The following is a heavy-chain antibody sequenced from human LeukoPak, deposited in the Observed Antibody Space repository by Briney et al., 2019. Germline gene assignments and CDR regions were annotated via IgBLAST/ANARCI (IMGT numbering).Heavy chain of an antibody. J-gene: IGHJ4*02. CDR1: GFTFSSYA. Sequence: PGGSLRLSCAASGFTFSSYAVSCVRQAPGKGLEWVSAISGSGGSTYYADSVKGRFTISRDNSKNTLYLQMNSLRAEDTAVYYCTKGYSGSPTPFYDYWGQGTLVTVSS. CDR3: TKGYSGSPTPFYDY. CDR2: ISGSGGST. V-gene: IGHV3-23*01. D-gene: IGHD1-26*01.